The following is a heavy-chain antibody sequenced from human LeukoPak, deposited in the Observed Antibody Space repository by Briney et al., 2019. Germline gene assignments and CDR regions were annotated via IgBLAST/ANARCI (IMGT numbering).Heavy chain of an antibody. CDR3: ARADTMVRGENWFDP. V-gene: IGHV4-59*01. D-gene: IGHD3-10*01. J-gene: IGHJ5*02. Sequence: PSETLSLTCTVSGGSISSYYWSWIRQPPGKGLEWIGNIYYSGSTNYNPSLKSRVTISVDTSKNQFSLKLSSVTAADTAVYYCARADTMVRGENWFDPWGQGTLVTVSS. CDR1: GGSISSYY. CDR2: IYYSGST.